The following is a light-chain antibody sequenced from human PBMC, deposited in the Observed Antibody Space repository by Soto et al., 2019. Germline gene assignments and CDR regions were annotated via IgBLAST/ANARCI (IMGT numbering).Light chain of an antibody. Sequence: QSALTQPASVSGSPGQSITISCTGTSSDVGGYNYVSWYQQHPGKAPKLMIYEVSNRPSGVSNRFSGSKSGNTASLTISGLQAEDGADYNCSSNTSSRPKVFGTGTKLTFL. CDR2: EVS. J-gene: IGLJ1*01. V-gene: IGLV2-14*01. CDR1: SSDVGGYNY. CDR3: SSNTSSRPKV.